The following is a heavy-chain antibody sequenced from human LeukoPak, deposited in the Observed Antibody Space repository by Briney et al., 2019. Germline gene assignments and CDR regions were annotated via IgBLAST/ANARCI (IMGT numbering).Heavy chain of an antibody. Sequence: GGSLRLSCAASGFTFSSYSMNWVRQAPGKGLEWVSSISSSSSYIYYADSVKGRFTISRDNAKNSLYLQMNSLRAEDTAVYYCARASYQRLVFDYWGQGTLVTVSS. J-gene: IGHJ4*02. V-gene: IGHV3-21*01. D-gene: IGHD2-15*01. CDR2: ISSSSSYI. CDR3: ARASYQRLVFDY. CDR1: GFTFSSYS.